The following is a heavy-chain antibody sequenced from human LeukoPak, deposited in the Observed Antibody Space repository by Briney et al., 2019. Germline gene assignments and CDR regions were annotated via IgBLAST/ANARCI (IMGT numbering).Heavy chain of an antibody. Sequence: SETMSLTCTVSGGSISSYYWSWIRQPPGKGLEWIGNIYYSGSTYYNPSLKSRVTISVDTSKNQFSLKLSSVTAADTAVYYCATLRRVVKGAFDIWGQGTMVTVSS. D-gene: IGHD3-22*01. CDR3: ATLRRVVKGAFDI. CDR1: GGSISSYY. J-gene: IGHJ3*02. V-gene: IGHV4-59*12. CDR2: IYYSGST.